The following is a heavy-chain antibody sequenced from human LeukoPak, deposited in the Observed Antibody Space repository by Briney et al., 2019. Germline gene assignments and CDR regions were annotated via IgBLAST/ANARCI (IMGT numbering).Heavy chain of an antibody. CDR1: GFTFSSYW. V-gene: IGHV3-74*01. D-gene: IGHD3-22*01. Sequence: GGSLRLSRAASGFTFSSYWMHWLRQAPGKGLVWVSRINGDGTTSTYADSVKGRFTISRDNSKNTLYLQMNSLRAEDTAVYYCAREYYDSSGYYFPTTPLFDYWGQGTLVTVSS. CDR2: INGDGTTS. CDR3: AREYYDSSGYYFPTTPLFDY. J-gene: IGHJ4*02.